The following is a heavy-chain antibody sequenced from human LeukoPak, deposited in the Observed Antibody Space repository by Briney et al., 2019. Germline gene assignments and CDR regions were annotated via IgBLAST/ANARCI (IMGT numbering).Heavy chain of an antibody. J-gene: IGHJ5*02. CDR1: GYTFTSYG. CDR2: ISAYNGNT. Sequence: ASVKVSCKASGYTFTSYGISWVRQAPGQGLEWMGWISAYNGNTNYAQKLQGRVTMTTDKSTSTAYMELSSLRSEDTAVYYCARDRDSIAAAGRTPLNWFDPWGQGTLVTVSS. V-gene: IGHV1-18*01. D-gene: IGHD6-13*01. CDR3: ARDRDSIAAAGRTPLNWFDP.